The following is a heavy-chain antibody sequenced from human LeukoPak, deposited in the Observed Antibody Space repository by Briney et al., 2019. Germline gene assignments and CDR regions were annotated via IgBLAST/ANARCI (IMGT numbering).Heavy chain of an antibody. Sequence: GGSLRLSRAPPGFTFSSYWMAWGRQTPGKGLGWGADIWYDGSNKYYADSVKGRFSISRDNSKNTLYLQMNSLRAEDTAVYYCARDSIRLNYYGSGSSDFWGQGTLVTVSS. CDR2: IWYDGSNK. D-gene: IGHD3-10*01. J-gene: IGHJ4*02. V-gene: IGHV3-33*08. CDR1: GFTFSSYW. CDR3: ARDSIRLNYYGSGSSDF.